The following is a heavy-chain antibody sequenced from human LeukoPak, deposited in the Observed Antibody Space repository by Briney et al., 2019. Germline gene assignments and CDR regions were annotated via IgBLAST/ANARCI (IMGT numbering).Heavy chain of an antibody. D-gene: IGHD3-10*01. CDR3: AKVAKYYYGSETYYFFEH. Sequence: GGSLRLSCAASGSTFDDYAMHWVRQAPGKGLEWVSGISWNSGTIGYADSVKGRFTISRDNAKNSLYLQMNSLRVEDTAVYYCAKVAKYYYGSETYYFFEHWGQGTPVTASS. J-gene: IGHJ4*02. V-gene: IGHV3-9*01. CDR1: GSTFDDYA. CDR2: ISWNSGTI.